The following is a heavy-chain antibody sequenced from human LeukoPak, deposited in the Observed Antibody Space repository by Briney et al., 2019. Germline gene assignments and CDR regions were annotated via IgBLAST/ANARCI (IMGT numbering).Heavy chain of an antibody. CDR2: INHSGST. Sequence: SETLSLTCAVYGGSFSGYYWSWIRQPPGKGLEWIGEINHSGSTNYNPSLKSRVTISVDTSKNQFSLQLNSVTPEDTAVYYCARDGFGKGSTSTYYYYGMDVWGQGTTVTVSS. CDR3: ARDGFGKGSTSTYYYYGMDV. V-gene: IGHV4-34*01. D-gene: IGHD2-2*01. J-gene: IGHJ6*02. CDR1: GGSFSGYY.